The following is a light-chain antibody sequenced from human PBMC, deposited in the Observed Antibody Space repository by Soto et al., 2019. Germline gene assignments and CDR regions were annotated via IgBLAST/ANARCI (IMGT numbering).Light chain of an antibody. J-gene: IGKJ1*01. CDR3: QHYNNWPPWT. CDR1: QSINNN. Sequence: EIVMTQSPVTLSVSPGERATLSCRASQSINNNLAWYQQKPGQAPRLLIYGASTRATGIPGRFSGSGSGTEFTLSISSLQSEDFAVYYCQHYNNWPPWTFGQGTKVEIK. V-gene: IGKV3-15*01. CDR2: GAS.